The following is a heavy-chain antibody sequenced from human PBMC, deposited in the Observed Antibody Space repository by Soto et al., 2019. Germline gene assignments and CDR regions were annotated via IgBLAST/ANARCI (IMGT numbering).Heavy chain of an antibody. Sequence: ASVKVSCKASGGTFSSYTISWVRQAPGQGLEWMGRIIPILGIANYAQKFQGRVTITADKSTSTAYMELSSLRSEDTAVYYCARDRGVHGPKEYQLLSDIDYWGQGTLVTVSS. V-gene: IGHV1-69*04. D-gene: IGHD2-2*01. CDR1: GGTFSSYT. J-gene: IGHJ4*02. CDR2: IIPILGIA. CDR3: ARDRGVHGPKEYQLLSDIDY.